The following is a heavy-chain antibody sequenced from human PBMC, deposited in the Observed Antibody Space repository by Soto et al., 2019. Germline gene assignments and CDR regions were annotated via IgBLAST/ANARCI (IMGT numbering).Heavy chain of an antibody. D-gene: IGHD2-21*02. J-gene: IGHJ4*02. V-gene: IGHV3-30-3*01. CDR3: ARGRLIVVVTAIHY. CDR1: GFTFSSYA. CDR2: ISYDGSNK. Sequence: GGSLRLSCAASGFTFSSYAMHWVRQAPGKGLEWVAVISYDGSNKYYADSVKGRFTISRDNSKNTLYLQMNSLRAEDTAVYYCARGRLIVVVTAIHYWGQGTLVTVPS.